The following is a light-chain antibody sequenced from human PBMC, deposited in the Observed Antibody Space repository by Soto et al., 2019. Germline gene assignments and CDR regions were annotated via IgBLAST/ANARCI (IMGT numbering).Light chain of an antibody. CDR2: EVI. Sequence: QSVLTQPLSVSGSPVQSVTISCTGTSSDVGKYDRVSWYQQPPGTAPKLIIYEVINRPSGVPARFSGSKSGNTASLTISGLQAEDEADYYCSSYMSTSRYVFGAGTKVTVL. CDR3: SSYMSTSRYV. J-gene: IGLJ1*01. V-gene: IGLV2-18*02. CDR1: SSDVGKYDR.